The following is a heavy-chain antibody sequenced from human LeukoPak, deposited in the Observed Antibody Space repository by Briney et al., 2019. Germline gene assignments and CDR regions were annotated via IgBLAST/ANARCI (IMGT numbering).Heavy chain of an antibody. J-gene: IGHJ4*02. CDR2: ISSSGTYE. Sequence: PGKSLRLSCAASGFTFSNYAMHWVRQAPGKGLEWVSLISSSGTYEYYADSVKGRFTISRDNSKNTLYLQLNGLRAEDTAVYYCARDSTYYYDSGSSGPHYFDNWGQGTLVTVSS. D-gene: IGHD3-10*01. V-gene: IGHV3-30*01. CDR3: ARDSTYYYDSGSSGPHYFDN. CDR1: GFTFSNYA.